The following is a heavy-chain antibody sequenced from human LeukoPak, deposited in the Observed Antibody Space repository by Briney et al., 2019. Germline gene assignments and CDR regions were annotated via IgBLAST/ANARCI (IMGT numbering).Heavy chain of an antibody. CDR3: TSNLGYYDYVWGSYRYYFDY. D-gene: IGHD3-16*02. CDR2: IRSKAYGGTT. Sequence: PGGSLRLSCAASGFTFINAWMAWVRQAPGKGLEWVGFIRSKAYGGTTEYAASVKGRFTISRDDSKSIAYLQMNSLKTEDTAVYYCTSNLGYYDYVWGSYRYYFDYWGQGTLVTVSS. V-gene: IGHV3-49*04. J-gene: IGHJ4*02. CDR1: GFTFINAW.